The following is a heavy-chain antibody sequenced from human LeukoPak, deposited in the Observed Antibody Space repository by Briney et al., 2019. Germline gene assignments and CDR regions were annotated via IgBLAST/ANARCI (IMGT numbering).Heavy chain of an antibody. V-gene: IGHV3-30*18. CDR1: GFTFSGYG. D-gene: IGHD1-26*01. Sequence: GRSLRLSCAASGFTFSGYGMHWVRQAPGKGLEWVAFIPYDGINKYYADSVSGRFTVSRDNSKNTLYLQMNSLTTEDTAVYYCAKRVLLVGASYFDYWGQGTLVTVSS. CDR2: IPYDGINK. CDR3: AKRVLLVGASYFDY. J-gene: IGHJ4*02.